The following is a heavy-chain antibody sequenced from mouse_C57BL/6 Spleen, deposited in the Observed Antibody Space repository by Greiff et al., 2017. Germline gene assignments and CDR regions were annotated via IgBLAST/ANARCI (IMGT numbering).Heavy chain of an antibody. J-gene: IGHJ1*03. D-gene: IGHD2-1*01. CDR3: ARVDPYGNYGYFDV. V-gene: IGHV5-4*01. CDR2: ISDGGSYT. CDR1: GFTFSSYA. Sequence: EVQVVESGGGLVKPGGSLKLSCAASGFTFSSYAMSWVRQTPEKRLEWVATISDGGSYTYYPDNVKGRFTISRDNAKNNLYLQMSHLKSEDTAMYYCARVDPYGNYGYFDVWGTGTTVTVSS.